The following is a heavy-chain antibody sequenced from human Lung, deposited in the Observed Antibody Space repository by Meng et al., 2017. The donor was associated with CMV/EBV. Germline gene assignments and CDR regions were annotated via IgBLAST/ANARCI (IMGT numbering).Heavy chain of an antibody. CDR1: GFTFSNYG. Sequence: GGSLRLXCEASGFTFSNYGMHWVRQAPGKGLEWVAYIRFDGTQTYYSDSVEGRFAIFRDNSKNTLYLQMHSLTTEDTAMFYCAKVAESTTSPYNYFGAWGQGXLVTVSS. D-gene: IGHD1-1*01. J-gene: IGHJ5*02. V-gene: IGHV3-30*02. CDR3: AKVAESTTSPYNYFGA. CDR2: IRFDGTQT.